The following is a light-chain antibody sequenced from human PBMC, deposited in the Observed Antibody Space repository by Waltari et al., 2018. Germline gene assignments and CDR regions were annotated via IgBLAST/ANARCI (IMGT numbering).Light chain of an antibody. V-gene: IGKV2D-29*01. CDR2: EVS. J-gene: IGKJ2*01. Sequence: EIVLTQNPLSLPVTLGQPASISCRSSQTLPHGNGKTSLYWYVQKAGQPPQLLMLEVSTRFSGVPDRFSGSGSGTDFTLRSSRVEAEDVGVYYCMQTVQLPPTFGRGTKLEIK. CDR1: QTLPHGNGKTS. CDR3: MQTVQLPPT.